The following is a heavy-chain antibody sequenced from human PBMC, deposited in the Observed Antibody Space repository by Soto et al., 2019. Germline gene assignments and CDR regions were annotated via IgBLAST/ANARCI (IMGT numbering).Heavy chain of an antibody. Sequence: SVKVSCKASGGTFGSYAISWVRQAPGQGLEWMGGIIPIFGTANYAQKFQGRVTITADESTSTAYMELSSLRSEDTAVYYCASANYDILTGYTYYGMDVWGQGPTVTVSS. D-gene: IGHD3-9*01. J-gene: IGHJ6*02. CDR2: IIPIFGTA. V-gene: IGHV1-69*13. CDR1: GGTFGSYA. CDR3: ASANYDILTGYTYYGMDV.